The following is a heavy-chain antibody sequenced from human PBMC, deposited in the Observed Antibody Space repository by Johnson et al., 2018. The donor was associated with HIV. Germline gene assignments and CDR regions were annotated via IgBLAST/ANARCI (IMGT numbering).Heavy chain of an antibody. V-gene: IGHV3-30*18. D-gene: IGHD2-21*01. Sequence: QMQLVESGGGVVQPGGSLRLSCAASGFIFSNYDMEWVRQAPGRGLEWLVSISYDGNNKYYGDYVKGRFTISRDNSKNTLYLQMDSLRIEDTGVYYCAKAYCPGCDAFDIWGQGTMVTVSS. CDR3: AKAYCPGCDAFDI. J-gene: IGHJ3*02. CDR2: ISYDGNNK. CDR1: GFIFSNYD.